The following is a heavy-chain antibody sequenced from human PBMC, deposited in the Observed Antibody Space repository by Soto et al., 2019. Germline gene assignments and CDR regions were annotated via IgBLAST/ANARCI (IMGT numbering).Heavy chain of an antibody. CDR3: ARDIGEMSAV. Sequence: GVSLRLSWTGSGFTFSSSTMTWVRQGPGKGLEWVSSISSSSSYIYFADSLNGRFTISRDNAKNSLYLQMNSLRAEDTAVYYCARDIGEMSAVWGQGTQVTVSS. J-gene: IGHJ4*02. CDR2: ISSSSSYI. D-gene: IGHD3-10*01. CDR1: GFTFSSST. V-gene: IGHV3-21*06.